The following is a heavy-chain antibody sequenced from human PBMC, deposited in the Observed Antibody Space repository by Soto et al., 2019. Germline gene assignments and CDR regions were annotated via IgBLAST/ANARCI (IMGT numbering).Heavy chain of an antibody. D-gene: IGHD6-13*01. V-gene: IGHV3-23*01. J-gene: IGHJ4*02. CDR3: AKDRVHRSSWYAEGFDY. CDR2: LSGSGGST. Sequence: EVQLLESGGGLVQPGGSLRLSCAASGFTFSGYAMSWVRQAPGKGLEWVSSLSGSGGSTYYADSVKGRFTISRDNSQNTLYLQMSSLRAEDTASYYCAKDRVHRSSWYAEGFDYWGPGTLVTVSS. CDR1: GFTFSGYA.